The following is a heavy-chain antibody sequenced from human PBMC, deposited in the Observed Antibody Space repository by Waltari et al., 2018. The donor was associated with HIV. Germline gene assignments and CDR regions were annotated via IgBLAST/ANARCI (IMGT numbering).Heavy chain of an antibody. D-gene: IGHD2-21*02. CDR1: GFTFADYA. CDR3: AKDSGSGDYGTVYYGMDV. CDR2: ISWNSDTI. V-gene: IGHV3-9*01. Sequence: EVQLVESGGGLVQPGRSLRLPCAASGFTFADYAIHWVRQAPGKGVEWGSGISWNSDTIGYADSVKGRFTISRDNAKNSLYLRMNSLRAEDTALYYCAKDSGSGDYGTVYYGMDVWGQGTTVTVSS. J-gene: IGHJ6*02.